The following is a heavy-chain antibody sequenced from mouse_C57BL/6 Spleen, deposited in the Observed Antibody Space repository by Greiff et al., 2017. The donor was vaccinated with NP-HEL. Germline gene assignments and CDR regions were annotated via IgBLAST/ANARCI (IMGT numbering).Heavy chain of an antibody. D-gene: IGHD3-3*01. CDR3: ARDPGRGYFDY. J-gene: IGHJ2*01. CDR2: ISDGGGYT. Sequence: EVKLVESGGGLVKPGGSLKLSCAASGFTFSSYAMSWVRQTPGKRLEWVATISDGGGYTYYPDNVKGRFTISRDNAKTNLYLQMSHLKSEDTAMYYCARDPGRGYFDYWGQGTTLTVSS. CDR1: GFTFSSYA. V-gene: IGHV5-4*01.